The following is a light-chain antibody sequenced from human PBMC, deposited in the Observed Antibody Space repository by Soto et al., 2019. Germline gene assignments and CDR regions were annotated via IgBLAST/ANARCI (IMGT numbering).Light chain of an antibody. CDR3: QQYGSSSRT. J-gene: IGKJ1*01. CDR2: GAS. Sequence: EIVLTQSPGTLSLSPGERATLSFMASQSVSSSYLAWYQQKPGQAPRSLLYGASSRATGIPDRFIGSGSGTDFTLPISRLQPEDFPVSYCQQYGSSSRTFGQGTKVDIK. CDR1: QSVSSSY. V-gene: IGKV3-20*01.